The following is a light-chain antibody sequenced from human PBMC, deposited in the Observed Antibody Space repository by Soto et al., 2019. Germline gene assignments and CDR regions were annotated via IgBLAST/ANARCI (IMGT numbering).Light chain of an antibody. V-gene: IGLV2-14*01. CDR3: SAYTSSSTLEV. CDR1: SSDVGGYND. CDR2: DVS. J-gene: IGLJ2*01. Sequence: QSALTQPASVSGSPGQSITISCTGTSSDVGGYNDVSWYQQHPGKAPKLMIYDVSNRPSGGSHRLSGSKSGNTAALTISGLQAEDETDDYCSAYTSSSTLEVFGGGTKLTVL.